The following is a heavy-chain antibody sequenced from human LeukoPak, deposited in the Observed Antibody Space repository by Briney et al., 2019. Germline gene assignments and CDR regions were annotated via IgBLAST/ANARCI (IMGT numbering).Heavy chain of an antibody. Sequence: PSETLSLTCAVYGGSVSGYYWSWIRQPPGKELEWIGYIYDIGTTNYNPSLKSRVTISVDRSKKQFSLKLSSVTAADTAVYYCARGGVLKSVDYWGQGTLVTVSS. D-gene: IGHD3-16*01. CDR2: IYDIGTT. CDR3: ARGGVLKSVDY. V-gene: IGHV4-59*02. J-gene: IGHJ4*02. CDR1: GGSVSGYY.